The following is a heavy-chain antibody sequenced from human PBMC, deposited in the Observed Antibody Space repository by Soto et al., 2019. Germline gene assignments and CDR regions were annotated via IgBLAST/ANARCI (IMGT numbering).Heavy chain of an antibody. Sequence: GESLKISCKGSGYSFTSYWISWVRQMPGKGLEWMGRIDPSDSYTNYSPSFQGHVTISADKSISTAYLQWSSLKASDTAMYYCATYYYDSSGYYYRRYYYGMDVWGQGTTVTAP. J-gene: IGHJ6*02. CDR3: ATYYYDSSGYYYRRYYYGMDV. V-gene: IGHV5-10-1*01. CDR1: GYSFTSYW. D-gene: IGHD3-22*01. CDR2: IDPSDSYT.